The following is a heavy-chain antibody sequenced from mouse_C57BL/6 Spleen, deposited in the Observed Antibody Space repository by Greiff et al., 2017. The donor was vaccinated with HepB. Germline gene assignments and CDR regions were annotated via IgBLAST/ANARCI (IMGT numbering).Heavy chain of an antibody. CDR2: ISSGGDYT. CDR3: TRAYYSNHGYWYFDV. J-gene: IGHJ1*03. V-gene: IGHV5-9-1*02. D-gene: IGHD2-5*01. Sequence: EVHLVESGEGLVKPGGSLKLSCAASGFTFSSYAMSWVRQTPEKRLEWVAYISSGGDYTYYADTVKGRFTISRDNARNTLYLQMSSLKSEDTAMYYCTRAYYSNHGYWYFDVWGTGTTVTVSS. CDR1: GFTFSSYA.